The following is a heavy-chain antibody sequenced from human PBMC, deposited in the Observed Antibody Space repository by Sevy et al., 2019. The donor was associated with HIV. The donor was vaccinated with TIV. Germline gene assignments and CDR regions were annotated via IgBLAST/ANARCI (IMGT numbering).Heavy chain of an antibody. CDR1: GFNFSSYA. CDR3: GRDRQSGGSSSDY. J-gene: IGHJ4*02. Sequence: GGSLRLSCAASGFNFSSYAMHWVRQPPGKGLEWVAVIWDDGTNKYYADSVKGRFTISRENSANMLYLQMNFLRVDDTAMYYCGRDRQSGGSSSDYWGQGILVTVSS. CDR2: IWDDGTNK. D-gene: IGHD6-6*01. V-gene: IGHV3-33*01.